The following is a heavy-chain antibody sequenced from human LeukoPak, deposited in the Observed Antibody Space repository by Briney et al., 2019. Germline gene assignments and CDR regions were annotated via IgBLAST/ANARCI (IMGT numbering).Heavy chain of an antibody. J-gene: IGHJ6*02. CDR1: GGPIRSYY. D-gene: IGHD6-19*01. Sequence: SETLSLTCTVPGGPIRSYYRSWIRQPPGKGLEWMGYIYYSGSTNQNPPLKGRVTISVDTSKNQFSLKMSSVTAADTAVYYGARDKGIAVAGPYYYYYYGMDVWGQGTTVTVSS. CDR2: IYYSGST. CDR3: ARDKGIAVAGPYYYYYYGMDV. V-gene: IGHV4-59*01.